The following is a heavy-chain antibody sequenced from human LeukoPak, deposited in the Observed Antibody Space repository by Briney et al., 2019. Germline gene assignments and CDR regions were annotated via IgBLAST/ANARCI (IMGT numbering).Heavy chain of an antibody. CDR1: GFTFSSYW. V-gene: IGHV3-7*01. Sequence: GGSLRLSCAASGFTFSSYWMSWVRQAPGKGLEWVANIKQDGSEKYYVDSVKGRFTISRDNAENSLYLQMNSLRAEDTAVYYCASGLPYDILTGYSAPDYWGQGTLVTVSS. J-gene: IGHJ4*02. CDR3: ASGLPYDILTGYSAPDY. D-gene: IGHD3-9*01. CDR2: IKQDGSEK.